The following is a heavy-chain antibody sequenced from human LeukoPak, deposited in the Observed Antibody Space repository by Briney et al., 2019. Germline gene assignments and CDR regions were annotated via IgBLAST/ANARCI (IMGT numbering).Heavy chain of an antibody. CDR1: GSSINNYW. CDR3: ARQEYCSGDSCYTWFDP. D-gene: IGHD2-15*01. V-gene: IGHV5-51*01. CDR2: IYPADSDI. Sequence: GASLKISCKGSGSSINNYWIGWVRQMPGKGLGWMGIIYPADSDIRYGPSFQGQVTISADKSISTAYLQWSSLKASDTAIYYCARQEYCSGDSCYTWFDPWGQGTLVIVSS. J-gene: IGHJ5*02.